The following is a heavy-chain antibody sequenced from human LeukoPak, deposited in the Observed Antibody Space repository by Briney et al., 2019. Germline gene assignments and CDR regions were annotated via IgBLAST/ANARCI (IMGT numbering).Heavy chain of an antibody. CDR1: GGSSSGYY. D-gene: IGHD3-16*02. J-gene: IGHJ3*02. Sequence: PSETLSLTCAVYGGSSSGYYWSWIRQPPGKGLEWIGEINHSGSTNYNPSLKSRVTISVDTSKNQFSLKLSSVTAADTAVYYCATGDNDYVWGSYRYTYAFDIWGQGTMVTVSP. CDR2: INHSGST. CDR3: ATGDNDYVWGSYRYTYAFDI. V-gene: IGHV4-34*01.